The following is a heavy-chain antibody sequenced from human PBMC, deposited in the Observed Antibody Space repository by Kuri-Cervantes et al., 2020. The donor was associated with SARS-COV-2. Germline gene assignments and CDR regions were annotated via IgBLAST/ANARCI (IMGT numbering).Heavy chain of an antibody. CDR1: GGSISSSSYY. D-gene: IGHD3-3*01. CDR3: ARLDQYDFWSGYYFDY. CDR2: IYYSGST. J-gene: IGHJ4*02. V-gene: IGHV4-39*01. Sequence: GSLRLSCTVSGGSISSSSYYWGWIRQPPGKGLEWIGSIYYSGSTYYNPSLKSRVTVSVDTSKNQFSLKLSFVTAADTAVYYCARLDQYDFWSGYYFDYWGQGTLVTVSS.